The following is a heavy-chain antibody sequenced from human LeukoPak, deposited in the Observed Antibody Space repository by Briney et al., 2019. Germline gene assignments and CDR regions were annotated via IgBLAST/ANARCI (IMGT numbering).Heavy chain of an antibody. V-gene: IGHV4-34*01. CDR3: ASIVGGNAFDI. CDR2: INHSGST. CDR1: GGSFSGYY. Sequence: SETLSLTCAVYGGSFSGYYWSWIRQPPGKGLEWIGEINHSGSTNYNPSLKSRVTISVGTSKNQFSLKLSSVTAADTAVYYCASIVGGNAFDIWGQGTMVTVSS. D-gene: IGHD6-19*01. J-gene: IGHJ3*02.